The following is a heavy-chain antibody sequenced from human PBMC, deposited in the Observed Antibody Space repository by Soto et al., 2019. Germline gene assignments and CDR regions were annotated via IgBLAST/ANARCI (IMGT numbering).Heavy chain of an antibody. D-gene: IGHD3-3*01. CDR3: AKDLGETYYDFWSGHSADY. J-gene: IGHJ4*02. CDR2: ISYDGSNK. CDR1: GFTFSSYG. V-gene: IGHV3-30*18. Sequence: QVQLVESGGGVVQPGRSLRLSCAASGFTFSSYGMHWVRQAPGKGLEWVAVISYDGSNKYYADSVKGRFTISRDNSKNTPYLQMNSLRAEDTAVYYCAKDLGETYYDFWSGHSADYWGQGTLVTVSS.